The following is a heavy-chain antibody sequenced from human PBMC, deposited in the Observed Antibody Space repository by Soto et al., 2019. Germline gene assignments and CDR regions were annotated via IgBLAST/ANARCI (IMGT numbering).Heavy chain of an antibody. V-gene: IGHV5-51*01. CDR3: ARTSWNDGYYYHGMDV. J-gene: IGHJ6*02. CDR2: IYPGDSDT. Sequence: LGESLKISCKGSGSSFTSYWIAWVRQMPGKGLEWMGIIYPGDSDTRYSPSFQGQVTISADNYFTTAYLQWNSLRASDTAMYYCARTSWNDGYYYHGMDVWGQGTAVTVS. D-gene: IGHD1-1*01. CDR1: GSSFTSYW.